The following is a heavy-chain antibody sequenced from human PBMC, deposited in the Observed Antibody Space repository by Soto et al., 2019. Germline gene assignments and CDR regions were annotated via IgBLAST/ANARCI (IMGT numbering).Heavy chain of an antibody. CDR2: ISGSGGST. CDR3: AKVRDSSSWYNVLFDY. D-gene: IGHD6-13*01. V-gene: IGHV3-23*01. Sequence: GGSLRLSCAASGFTFSSYAMSWVRQAPGKGLEWVSAISGSGGSTYYADSVKGRFTISRDNSKNTLYLQMNSLRAEDTAVYYCAKVRDSSSWYNVLFDYWGQGTLVTVSS. CDR1: GFTFSSYA. J-gene: IGHJ4*02.